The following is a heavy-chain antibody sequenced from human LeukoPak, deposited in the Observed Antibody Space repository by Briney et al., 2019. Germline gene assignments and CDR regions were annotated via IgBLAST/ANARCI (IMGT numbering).Heavy chain of an antibody. CDR2: ITTSSSYI. Sequence: GGSLRLSCAASGFIFSRYSMDWVRQAPGKGLEWVSSITTSSSYIYYADSVKGRFTISRDNARNSLYLQMDSLRAEDTAVYYCARRGSGYTEPIDYWGQGTLVTFSS. V-gene: IGHV3-21*01. CDR3: ARRGSGYTEPIDY. D-gene: IGHD5-12*01. J-gene: IGHJ4*02. CDR1: GFIFSRYS.